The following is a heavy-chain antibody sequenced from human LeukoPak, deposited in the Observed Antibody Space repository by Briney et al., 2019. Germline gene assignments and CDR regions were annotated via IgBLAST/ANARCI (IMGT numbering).Heavy chain of an antibody. CDR3: ARQIASAGTAGFDF. D-gene: IGHD6-13*01. CDR1: GGSTSSYY. J-gene: IGHJ4*02. V-gene: IGHV4-4*07. CDR2: IYSTRST. Sequence: SETLSLTCTVSGGSTSSYYWSWIRQPAGKGLEWIGRIYSTRSTNYNPSLKSRVTMSVDTSKNQFSLRLRSVTAADTAVYYCARQIASAGTAGFDFWGQGALVTVSS.